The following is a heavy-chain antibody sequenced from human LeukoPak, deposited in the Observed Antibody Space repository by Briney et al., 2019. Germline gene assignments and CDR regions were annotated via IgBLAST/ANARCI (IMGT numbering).Heavy chain of an antibody. CDR1: GYSFTNYW. CDR2: IYPGDSHT. J-gene: IGHJ4*02. CDR3: ARRYCTNISCYYFDN. V-gene: IGHV5-51*01. Sequence: GESLKISCKGSGYSFTNYWIGWVRQMPGKGLEWMGMIYPGDSHTRYSPSFQGQVTISADKSISTAYLQWSSLKASDTAMYYCARRYCTNISCYYFDNWGQGTLVTVSS. D-gene: IGHD2-8*01.